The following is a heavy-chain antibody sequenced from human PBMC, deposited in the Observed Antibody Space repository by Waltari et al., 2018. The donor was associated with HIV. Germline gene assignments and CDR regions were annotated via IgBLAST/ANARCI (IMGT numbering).Heavy chain of an antibody. V-gene: IGHV4-59*01. CDR2: IYYSGST. D-gene: IGHD3-3*01. CDR1: GAYISSYY. CDR3: ARGGLRFPEDY. J-gene: IGHJ4*02. Sequence: QVQLQESGPGLVKPSETLSLICTVSGAYISSYYWSWIRQAPGKGLEWIGYIYYSGSTNYNPSLKSRVTISVDTSKNQFSLKLNSMTAADTAVYYCARGGLRFPEDYWGQGTLVTVSS.